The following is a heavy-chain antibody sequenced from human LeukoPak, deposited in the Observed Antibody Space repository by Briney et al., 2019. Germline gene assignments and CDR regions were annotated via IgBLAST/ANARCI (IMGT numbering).Heavy chain of an antibody. J-gene: IGHJ3*02. V-gene: IGHV3-74*01. CDR1: GFTFSKHW. CDR3: ARDRQSAFDI. CDR2: INSGDSNT. Sequence: PGGSLRLSCAASGFTFSKHWMHWVRQAPGKGLVWVSRINSGDSNTFYADSVKGRFTISRDNAKNTVYLHMNSLRAEDTALYYCARDRQSAFDIWGQGTMVTVSS.